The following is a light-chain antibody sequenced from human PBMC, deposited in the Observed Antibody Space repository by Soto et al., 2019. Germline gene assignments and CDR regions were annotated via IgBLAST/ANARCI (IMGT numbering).Light chain of an antibody. V-gene: IGLV1-40*01. Sequence: QSVLTQPPSVSGAPGQTVTISCTGNSSNIGAGYDVHWYQQLPGTTPKLLIYGNSNRPSGVPDRFSGSKSGTSASLAITGLQAEDEGDYYCQSYESSLTTVVFGGGTKVTVL. CDR1: SSNIGAGYD. J-gene: IGLJ2*01. CDR2: GNS. CDR3: QSYESSLTTVV.